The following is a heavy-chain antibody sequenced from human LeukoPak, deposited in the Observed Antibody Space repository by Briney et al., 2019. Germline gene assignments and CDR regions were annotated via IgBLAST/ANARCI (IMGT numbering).Heavy chain of an antibody. V-gene: IGHV4-39*01. D-gene: IGHD1-1*01. Sequence: KPSETLSLTCTVSSGSISSYYWGWIRQPPGKGLEWIGSIYYSGSTYYNPSLKSRVTISVDTSKNQFSLKLSSVTAADTAVYYCARRNRTTGTTGYFDYWGQGTLVTVSS. J-gene: IGHJ4*02. CDR2: IYYSGST. CDR1: SGSISSYY. CDR3: ARRNRTTGTTGYFDY.